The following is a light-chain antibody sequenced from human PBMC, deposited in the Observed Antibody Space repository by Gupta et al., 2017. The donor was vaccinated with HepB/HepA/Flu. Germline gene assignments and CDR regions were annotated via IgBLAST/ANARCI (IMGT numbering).Light chain of an antibody. V-gene: IGKV1-5*03. Sequence: DVQITQSPSTLSASVGDRATITCHTSQNIHWWFPWYQQRPEKAPKLLIDAASSLESGVPSRCSGSGSGTEFTLTISSLQPDDVATYCRLQYNTDCSFGQGTKLEIK. CDR1: QNIHWW. J-gene: IGKJ2*04. CDR2: AAS. CDR3: LQYNTDCS.